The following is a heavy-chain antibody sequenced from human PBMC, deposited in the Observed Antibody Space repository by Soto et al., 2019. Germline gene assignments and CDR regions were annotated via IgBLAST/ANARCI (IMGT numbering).Heavy chain of an antibody. Sequence: EVQLLESGGGLVQPGGSLRLSCAASGFTFSTYAMSWVRQAPGKGLAWVSAIRGSGGSTYYADSVKGRFTTSRDNSKNTLYLQMNSLRAEDTAVYYCAKDAVLVTPYCFEYWGQGHLVTVSS. V-gene: IGHV3-23*01. J-gene: IGHJ4*02. D-gene: IGHD2-8*02. CDR3: AKDAVLVTPYCFEY. CDR1: GFTFSTYA. CDR2: IRGSGGST.